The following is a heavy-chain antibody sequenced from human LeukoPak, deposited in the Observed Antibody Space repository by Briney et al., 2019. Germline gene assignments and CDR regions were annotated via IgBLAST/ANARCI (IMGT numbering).Heavy chain of an antibody. V-gene: IGHV3-21*01. D-gene: IGHD1-14*01. Sequence: GGSLRLSRAASGFSFSTYYVNWVRQAPGKGLEWVSCISSSSTYIYYSDSVRGRFAISRDNAKNSLYLQMNSFRAEDTAVYYCVRENHGSFDYWGQGSLVTVSS. CDR1: GFSFSTYY. J-gene: IGHJ4*02. CDR2: ISSSSTYI. CDR3: VRENHGSFDY.